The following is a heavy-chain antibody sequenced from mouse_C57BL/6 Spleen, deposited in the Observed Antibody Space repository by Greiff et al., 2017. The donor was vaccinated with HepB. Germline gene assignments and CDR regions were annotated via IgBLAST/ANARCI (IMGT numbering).Heavy chain of an antibody. CDR2: IDPSDSYT. CDR1: GYTFTSYW. CDR3: ARRDYSNSWFAY. Sequence: QVQLQQPGAELVMPGASVKLSCKASGYTFTSYWMHWVKQRPGQGLEWIGEIDPSDSYTNYNQKFKGKSTVTVDKSSSTAYMQLSSLTSEDSAVYYCARRDYSNSWFAYWGQGTLVTVSA. D-gene: IGHD2-5*01. J-gene: IGHJ3*01. V-gene: IGHV1-69*01.